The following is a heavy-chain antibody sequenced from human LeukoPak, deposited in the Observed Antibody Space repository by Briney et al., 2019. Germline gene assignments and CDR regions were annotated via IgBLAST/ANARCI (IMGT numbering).Heavy chain of an antibody. Sequence: SVKVSCKASGGTFSSYAISWVRQAPGQGLEWMGRIIPIFGTANYAQKFRGRVTITTDESTSTAYMELSSLRSEDTAVYYCARGPYYDFWSGNFDYWGQGTLVTVSS. CDR2: IIPIFGTA. J-gene: IGHJ4*02. V-gene: IGHV1-69*05. CDR3: ARGPYYDFWSGNFDY. CDR1: GGTFSSYA. D-gene: IGHD3-3*01.